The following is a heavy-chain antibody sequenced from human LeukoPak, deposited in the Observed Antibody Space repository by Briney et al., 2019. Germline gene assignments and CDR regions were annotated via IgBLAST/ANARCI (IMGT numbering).Heavy chain of an antibody. CDR1: GGSFSGYY. D-gene: IGHD6-13*01. CDR2: INHSGST. Sequence: SETLSLTCAVYGGSFSGYYWSWIRQPPGKGLEWIGEINHSGSTNYNPSLKSRVTISVDTSKNQFSLKLSSVTAADTAVYYCARGRAAAGGNFDYWGQGTLVTVSS. CDR3: ARGRAAAGGNFDY. V-gene: IGHV4-34*01. J-gene: IGHJ4*02.